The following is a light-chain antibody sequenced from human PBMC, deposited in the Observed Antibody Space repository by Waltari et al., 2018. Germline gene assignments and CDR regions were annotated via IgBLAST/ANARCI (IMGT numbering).Light chain of an antibody. CDR1: INDIGSDNY. V-gene: IGLV2-11*01. CDR3: CSYAGKYTFV. J-gene: IGLJ2*01. CDR2: DVD. Sequence: QSALTQPRSVSGSPGQSVTISCPGTINDIGSDNYVSWYQHTPDNAPKLIIYDVDRRPSGVPYRFSASKSGITASLTISGLQSADEGDYYCCSYAGKYTFVFGGGTKLTV.